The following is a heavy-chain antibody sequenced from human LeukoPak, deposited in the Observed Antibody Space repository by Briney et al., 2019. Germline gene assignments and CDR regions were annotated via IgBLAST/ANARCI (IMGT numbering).Heavy chain of an antibody. CDR3: AKDPGGYDYYFDY. Sequence: GGSLRLSCAASGFTFSSYGMHWVRQAPGKGLEWVAVISYDGSNKYYADSVKGRFTISRDNSKNTLYLQTNSLRAEDTAVYYCAKDPGGYDYYFDYWGQGTLVTVSS. CDR1: GFTFSSYG. V-gene: IGHV3-30*18. D-gene: IGHD5-12*01. J-gene: IGHJ4*02. CDR2: ISYDGSNK.